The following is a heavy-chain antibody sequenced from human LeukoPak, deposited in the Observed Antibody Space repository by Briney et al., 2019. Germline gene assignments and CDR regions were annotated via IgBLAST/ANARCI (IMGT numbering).Heavy chain of an antibody. CDR3: AGYSSSFYNWFDP. V-gene: IGHV4-39*07. J-gene: IGHJ5*02. Sequence: SETLSLTCTVSGGSISSSSYYWGWIRQPPGKGLEWIGIIYYSGSTYYNPSLKSRVTLSVDTSKNQFSLKLSSVTAADTAVYYCAGYSSSFYNWFDPWGQGTLVTVSS. D-gene: IGHD6-6*01. CDR2: IYYSGST. CDR1: GGSISSSSYY.